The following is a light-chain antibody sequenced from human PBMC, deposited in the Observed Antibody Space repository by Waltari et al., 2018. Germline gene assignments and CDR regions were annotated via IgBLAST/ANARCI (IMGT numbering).Light chain of an antibody. V-gene: IGKV1-39*01. J-gene: IGKJ5*01. Sequence: DIQMTQSTSSLSTSVGDRVTITCRASQTIGHYLNWYQQKAGAAPKLLISAASTLQPGVPSRFSGSGSGTDFALTISSLQPEDFATYYCQQSCTTLITFGQGTRLEIK. CDR2: AAS. CDR3: QQSCTTLIT. CDR1: QTIGHY.